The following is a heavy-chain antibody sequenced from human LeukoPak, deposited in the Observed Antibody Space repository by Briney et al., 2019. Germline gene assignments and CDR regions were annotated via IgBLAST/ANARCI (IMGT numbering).Heavy chain of an antibody. D-gene: IGHD6-19*01. V-gene: IGHV1-46*01. Sequence: ASVKVSCKASGYTFPSYFMHWVRQAPGQGLEWMGIINPTGGSTTYAQKFQGRVTMTRDTSTSTVYTELSSLRSDDTAVYYCARQGTYSSAIGMGYWGQGTLVTVSS. CDR2: INPTGGST. CDR3: ARQGTYSSAIGMGY. CDR1: GYTFPSYF. J-gene: IGHJ4*02.